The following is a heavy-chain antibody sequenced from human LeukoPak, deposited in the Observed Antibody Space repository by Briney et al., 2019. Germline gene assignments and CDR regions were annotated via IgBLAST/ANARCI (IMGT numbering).Heavy chain of an antibody. D-gene: IGHD2-15*01. CDR1: GGSISSSSYY. CDR2: IYYSGST. CDR3: ARQQYCSGGSCYESGWFDP. V-gene: IGHV4-61*05. J-gene: IGHJ5*02. Sequence: SETLSLTCTVSGGSISSSSYYWSWIRQPPGKGLEWIGYIYYSGSTNYNPSLKSRVTISVDTSKNQFSLKLSSVTAADTAVYYCARQQYCSGGSCYESGWFDPWGQGTLVTVSS.